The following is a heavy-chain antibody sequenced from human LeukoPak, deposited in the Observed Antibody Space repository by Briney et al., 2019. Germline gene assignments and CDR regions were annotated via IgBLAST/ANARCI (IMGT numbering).Heavy chain of an antibody. J-gene: IGHJ4*02. CDR3: AKDGWFGESMGYYFDY. V-gene: IGHV4-34*01. CDR1: GGSFSGYY. D-gene: IGHD3-10*01. Sequence: SETLSLTCAVYGGSFSGYYWSWIRQPPGKGLEWIGEINHSGSTNYNPSLKSRVTISVDTSKNQFSLKLSSVTAADTAVYYCAKDGWFGESMGYYFDYWGQGTLVTVSS. CDR2: INHSGST.